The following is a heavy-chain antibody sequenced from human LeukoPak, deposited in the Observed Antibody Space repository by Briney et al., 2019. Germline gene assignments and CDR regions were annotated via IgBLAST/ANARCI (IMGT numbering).Heavy chain of an antibody. Sequence: PSETLSLTCTVSGGSISTITYHWGWIRQPPGKGLEWNWSISYSASTSDNAPHNSRVTISIDTYKTDLSLSLSSVTAADTAVYYCTRDSYINLWYYFWGQGPLVTVSS. D-gene: IGHD2/OR15-2a*01. CDR1: GGSISTITYH. J-gene: IGHJ4*02. CDR3: TRDSYINLWYYF. CDR2: ISYSAST. V-gene: IGHV4-39*02.